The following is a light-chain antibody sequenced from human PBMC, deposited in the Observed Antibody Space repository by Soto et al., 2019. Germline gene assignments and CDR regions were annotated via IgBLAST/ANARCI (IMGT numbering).Light chain of an antibody. J-gene: IGKJ3*01. CDR1: QKIDTY. V-gene: IGKV1-39*01. CDR3: QQTFSIPFT. Sequence: DIQMTQSPPSLSASVGDKVTITCRASQKIDTYLNWFQQKPGKAPRLIIFAASSVQNGVPSRFSGSGSGTDFTLTITSLRPEDFGTYYCQQTFSIPFTFGPGNRLDIK. CDR2: AAS.